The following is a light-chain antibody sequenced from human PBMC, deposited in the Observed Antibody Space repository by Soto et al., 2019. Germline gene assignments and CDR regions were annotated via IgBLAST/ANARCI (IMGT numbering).Light chain of an antibody. CDR1: QSLLHSNGYNY. Sequence: DIVMTQSPLSLPVTPGEPASISCRSSQSLLHSNGYNYVDWYLQKPGQSPQLLIYLGSNRASGVPDRVSGSGSGTDFTLKISRVEAEDVGVYYCMQALHTLFNFGPGTKVDIK. J-gene: IGKJ3*01. CDR3: MQALHTLFN. CDR2: LGS. V-gene: IGKV2-28*01.